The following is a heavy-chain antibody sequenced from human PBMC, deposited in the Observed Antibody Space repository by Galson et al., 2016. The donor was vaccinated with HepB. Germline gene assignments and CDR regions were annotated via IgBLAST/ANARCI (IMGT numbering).Heavy chain of an antibody. J-gene: IGHJ3*02. CDR3: ARAVEDASDI. V-gene: IGHV3-21*01. Sequence: SLRLSCAASGFTFSSYSMNWVRQAPGEGLEWVSSISSSSSYIYYADSVKGRFTISRDNAKNSLYLQMNSLRDEDTAVHYCARAVEDASDIWGQGTMVTVSS. CDR1: GFTFSSYS. D-gene: IGHD2-2*01. CDR2: ISSSSSYI.